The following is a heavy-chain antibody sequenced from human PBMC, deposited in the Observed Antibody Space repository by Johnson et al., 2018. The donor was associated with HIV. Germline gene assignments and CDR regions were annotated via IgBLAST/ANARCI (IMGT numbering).Heavy chain of an antibody. J-gene: IGHJ3*01. CDR3: AKIGQWRERLDAFDV. Sequence: EVLLVESGGGLIQPGGSLRLSCAASGFTVSSNYMSWVRQAPGKGLEWVSVIYSGGSTYYADSVKGRFTISRDNSKNTLYLQMNSLRAEDTAVYYCAKIGQWRERLDAFDVWGQGTMVTVSS. CDR1: GFTVSSNY. D-gene: IGHD6-19*01. CDR2: IYSGGST. V-gene: IGHV3-53*01.